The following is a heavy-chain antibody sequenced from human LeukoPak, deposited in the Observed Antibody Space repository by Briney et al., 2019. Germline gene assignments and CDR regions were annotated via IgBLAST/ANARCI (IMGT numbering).Heavy chain of an antibody. D-gene: IGHD2-8*01. CDR2: INPRGDAT. CDR1: GYIFTTYS. J-gene: IGHJ5*02. Sequence: ASVKVSCKTSGYIFTTYSIHWVRQAPGQGLEWMGVINPRGDATIYAQKFEGRVTMTSDTSTTTVYMELSSLTSEDTGQYYCARKWSSRDWFDPWGQGTLVTVSP. V-gene: IGHV1-46*01. CDR3: ARKWSSRDWFDP.